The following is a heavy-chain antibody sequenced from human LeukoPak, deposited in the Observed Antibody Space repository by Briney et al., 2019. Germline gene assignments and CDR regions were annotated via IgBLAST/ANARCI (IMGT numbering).Heavy chain of an antibody. J-gene: IGHJ6*03. D-gene: IGHD3-16*01. V-gene: IGHV1-69*05. CDR3: ARRPGGATYYYYYMDV. Sequence: SVKVSCKASGGTFSSYAISWVRQAPGQGLEWMGGIIPIFGTANYAQKFQGRVTITTDESTSTAYMELSSLRSEDTAVYYCARRPGGATYYYYYMDVWGKGTTVTVSS. CDR2: IIPIFGTA. CDR1: GGTFSSYA.